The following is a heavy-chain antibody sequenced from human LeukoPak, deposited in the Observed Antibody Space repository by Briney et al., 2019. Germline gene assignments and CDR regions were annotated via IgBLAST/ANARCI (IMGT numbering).Heavy chain of an antibody. V-gene: IGHV3-23*01. D-gene: IGHD6-6*01. CDR2: ISGSGGST. CDR3: AKGWNRAAHWFYMDV. J-gene: IGHJ6*03. CDR1: GFTFSSYV. Sequence: GGSLRLSCAASGFTFSSYVMNWVRQAPGKGLECVSGISGSGGSTYYADSVKGRFTISRDNSKNTLYLQMSSLRADDTALYYCAKGWNRAAHWFYMDVWGKGTTVTVSS.